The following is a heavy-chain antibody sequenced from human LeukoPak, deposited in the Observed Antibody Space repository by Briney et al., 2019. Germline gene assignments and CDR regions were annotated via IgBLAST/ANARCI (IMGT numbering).Heavy chain of an antibody. J-gene: IGHJ4*02. V-gene: IGHV3-23*01. CDR1: GFTFSSCA. Sequence: PGGSLRLSCAASGFTFSSCAVSWVRQAPGKGLEWVSAISGSGGSTYYAGSVKGRFTISRDNSKNTLFLQMNSLRAEDTAVYYCAKGTYSSSPRDYWGQGTLVTVSS. CDR3: AKGTYSSSPRDY. CDR2: ISGSGGST. D-gene: IGHD6-6*01.